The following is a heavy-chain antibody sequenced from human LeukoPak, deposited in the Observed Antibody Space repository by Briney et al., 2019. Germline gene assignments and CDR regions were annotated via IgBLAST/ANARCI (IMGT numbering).Heavy chain of an antibody. Sequence: GGSLRLSCAASGFTFRSYWMSWVRQAPGKGLEWVANIKQDGSEKYYVDSVKGRFTLSRDNAKNSLYLQMSSLRAEDTAVYYCARFGTYLDYFDNWGQGSLVTVSS. V-gene: IGHV3-7*01. CDR1: GFTFRSYW. J-gene: IGHJ4*02. CDR3: ARFGTYLDYFDN. D-gene: IGHD1-26*01. CDR2: IKQDGSEK.